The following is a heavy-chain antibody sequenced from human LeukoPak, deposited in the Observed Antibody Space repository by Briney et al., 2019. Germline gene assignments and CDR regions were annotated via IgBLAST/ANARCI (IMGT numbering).Heavy chain of an antibody. CDR1: GFDFSGFY. CDR3: TRQECSGGSCSYVDF. V-gene: IGHV3-73*01. D-gene: IGHD2-15*01. Sequence: GGSLKLSCAASGFDFSGFYVHWVRQASGRGLEWVGLIRNKPNSYTTVYAASVKGGFTISRDDSKNAAYLQMNSLKAEDTAVYYCTRQECSGGSCSYVDFWGQGTLVTVSS. J-gene: IGHJ4*02. CDR2: IRNKPNSYTT.